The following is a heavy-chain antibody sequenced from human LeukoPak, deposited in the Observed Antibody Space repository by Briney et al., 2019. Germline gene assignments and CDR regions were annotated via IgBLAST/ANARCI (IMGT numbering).Heavy chain of an antibody. Sequence: SETLSLTCIVSGGSISSYYWSWIRQPPGKGLEWIGYIYYSGSTNYNPSLKSRVTISVDTSKNQFSLQLNSVTPEDTAVYYCARGYSYGYFRDSDYMDVWGKGTTVTVSS. D-gene: IGHD5-18*01. V-gene: IGHV4-59*12. CDR2: IYYSGST. CDR3: ARGYSYGYFRDSDYMDV. J-gene: IGHJ6*03. CDR1: GGSISSYY.